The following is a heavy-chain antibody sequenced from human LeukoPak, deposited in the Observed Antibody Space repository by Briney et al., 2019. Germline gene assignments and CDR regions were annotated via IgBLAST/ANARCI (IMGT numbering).Heavy chain of an antibody. J-gene: IGHJ3*02. CDR3: ARYLGFVVVVAATHDAFDI. V-gene: IGHV5-51*01. D-gene: IGHD2-15*01. Sequence: GESLKIPCKGSGYSFTSYWIGWVRQMPGKGLEWMGIIYPGDSDTRYSPSFQGQVTISADKSISTAYLQWSSLKASDTAMYYCARYLGFVVVVAATHDAFDIWGQGTMVTVSS. CDR2: IYPGDSDT. CDR1: GYSFTSYW.